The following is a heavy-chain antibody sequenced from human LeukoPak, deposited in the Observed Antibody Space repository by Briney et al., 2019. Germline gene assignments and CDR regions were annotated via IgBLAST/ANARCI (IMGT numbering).Heavy chain of an antibody. Sequence: SETLSLTCTVSGASFSSYYWSWIRQPPGKRLEWIRYIYYSGSTDHNPSLKSRVTISVDTSKNQFSLKLSSVTAADTAVYYCARDTRSGYSDYWGQGTLVTVSS. V-gene: IGHV4-59*01. CDR1: GASFSSYY. J-gene: IGHJ4*02. CDR2: IYYSGST. CDR3: ARDTRSGYSDY. D-gene: IGHD3-3*01.